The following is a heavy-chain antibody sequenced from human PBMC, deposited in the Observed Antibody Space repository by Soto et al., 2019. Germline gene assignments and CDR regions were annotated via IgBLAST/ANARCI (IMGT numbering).Heavy chain of an antibody. CDR1: GFTFSSYG. J-gene: IGHJ4*02. CDR3: ARASKWLQIRGPLDY. Sequence: QVQLVESGGGVVQPGRSLRLSCAASGFTFSSYGMHWVRQAPGKGLEWVAVIWYDGSNKYYADSVKGRFTISRDNSKNTLYLQMNSLRAEDTAVYYCARASKWLQIRGPLDYWGQGTLVTVSS. CDR2: IWYDGSNK. D-gene: IGHD5-12*01. V-gene: IGHV3-33*01.